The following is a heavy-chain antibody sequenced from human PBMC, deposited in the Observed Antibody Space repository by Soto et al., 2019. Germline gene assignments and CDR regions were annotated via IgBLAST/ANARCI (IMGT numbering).Heavy chain of an antibody. D-gene: IGHD3-3*01. Sequence: GESLKISCKGSGYSFSTSCIGWVRQMSGKGLEWMGTIYPSDSDTRYSPSFQGQVIISADKSTSTAYLQWRSLKASDTAMYYCATRAEYYDFWSGYYGAWGQGTLVTVS. V-gene: IGHV5-51*01. CDR3: ATRAEYYDFWSGYYGA. J-gene: IGHJ5*02. CDR1: GYSFSTSC. CDR2: IYPSDSDT.